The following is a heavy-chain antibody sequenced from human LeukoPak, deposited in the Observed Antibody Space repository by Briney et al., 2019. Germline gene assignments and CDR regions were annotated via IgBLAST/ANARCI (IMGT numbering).Heavy chain of an antibody. D-gene: IGHD1-26*01. CDR3: AKDSGWKWEDPGKGVDY. Sequence: GGSLRLSCAASGFTFSSYAMHWVRQAPAKGLEWVAVISYDGSNKYYADSVKGRFTISRDNSKNTLYLQMNSLRAEDTAVYYCAKDSGWKWEDPGKGVDYWGQGTLVTVSS. V-gene: IGHV3-30-3*01. J-gene: IGHJ4*02. CDR2: ISYDGSNK. CDR1: GFTFSSYA.